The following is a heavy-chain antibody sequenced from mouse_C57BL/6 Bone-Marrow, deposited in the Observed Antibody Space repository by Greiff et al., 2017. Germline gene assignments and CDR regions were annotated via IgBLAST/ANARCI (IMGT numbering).Heavy chain of an antibody. CDR3: AKDDYGSSYWYFDV. CDR1: GYTFTSYW. D-gene: IGHD1-1*01. J-gene: IGHJ1*03. CDR2: IDPSDSYT. Sequence: QVHVKQPGAELVMPGASVKLSCKASGYTFTSYWMHWVKQRPGQGLEWIGEIDPSDSYTNYNQKFKGKSTLTVDKSSSTAYMQLSSLTSEDSAVYYCAKDDYGSSYWYFDVGGTGTTVTVSA. V-gene: IGHV1-69*01.